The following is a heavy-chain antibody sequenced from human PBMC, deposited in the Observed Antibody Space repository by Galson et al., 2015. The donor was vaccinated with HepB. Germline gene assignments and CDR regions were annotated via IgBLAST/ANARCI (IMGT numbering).Heavy chain of an antibody. J-gene: IGHJ4*02. V-gene: IGHV3-7*03. CDR2: INLNGGEE. D-gene: IGHD3-9*01. CDR1: GVTFSDYW. CDR3: ARGGPYYNILTGLYDGRFDY. Sequence: SLRLSCAASGVTFSDYWMSWVRQAPGKGLEWVANINLNGGEERYADFVRGRFSISRDNVRSSLYLQMYSLRADDTAVYYCARGGPYYNILTGLYDGRFDYWGQGTLVTVSS.